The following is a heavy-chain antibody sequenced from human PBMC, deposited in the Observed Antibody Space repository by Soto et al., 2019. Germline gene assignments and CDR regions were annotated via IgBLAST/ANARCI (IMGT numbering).Heavy chain of an antibody. D-gene: IGHD3-16*01. J-gene: IGHJ4*02. Sequence: QVQLQESGPGLVKPSETLSLTCSISGGSISDYQWHWIRQPPGKGLEWIGYIYYSGRTNYNPSLKSRLTISLDTCTRHFSLRLRSVTAADTAVYYCARMRGLGEISPYLDYWGQGALVTVSS. V-gene: IGHV4-59*01. CDR2: IYYSGRT. CDR1: GGSISDYQ. CDR3: ARMRGLGEISPYLDY.